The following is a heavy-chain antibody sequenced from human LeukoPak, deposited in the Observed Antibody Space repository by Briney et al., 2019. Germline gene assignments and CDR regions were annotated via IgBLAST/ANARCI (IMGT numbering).Heavy chain of an antibody. J-gene: IGHJ3*02. CDR3: ASTYMVRGGRAFDI. CDR1: GFTFSSYW. D-gene: IGHD3-10*01. V-gene: IGHV3-74*01. Sequence: GGSLRLSCAASGFTFSSYWMHWVRQAPGKGLVWVSRINGDGSSATYADSVKGRFTISRDNSKNTLYLQMNSLRAEDTAVYYCASTYMVRGGRAFDIWGQGTMVTVSS. CDR2: INGDGSSA.